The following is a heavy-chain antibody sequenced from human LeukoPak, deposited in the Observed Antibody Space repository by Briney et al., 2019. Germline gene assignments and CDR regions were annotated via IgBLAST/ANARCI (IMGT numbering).Heavy chain of an antibody. V-gene: IGHV7-4-1*02. CDR1: GYTFSSYA. D-gene: IGHD2/OR15-2a*01. J-gene: IGHJ6*03. Sequence: GASVEVSCKASGYTFSSYAMNWVRQAPGQGLEWMGWINTNTGNPTYAQGFIGRFVFSLDTSVSTAYLQISSLKAEDTAVYYCARLGLPFFYYYMDVWGKGTTVTVSS. CDR2: INTNTGNP. CDR3: ARLGLPFFYYYMDV.